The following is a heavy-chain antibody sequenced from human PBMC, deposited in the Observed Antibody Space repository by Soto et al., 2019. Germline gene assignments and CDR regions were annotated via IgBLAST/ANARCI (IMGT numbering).Heavy chain of an antibody. CDR1: GYTFTSYY. V-gene: IGHV1-46*01. J-gene: IGHJ4*02. CDR2: INPSGGST. D-gene: IGHD6-6*01. CDR3: AKNLPDLWSSSSYYFDY. Sequence: ASVKVSCKASGYTFTSYYMHWVRQAPGQGLEWMGIINPSGGSTSYAQKFQGRVTMTRDTSTSTVYMELSSLRSEDTAVYYCAKNLPDLWSSSSYYFDYWGQGTPVTVSS.